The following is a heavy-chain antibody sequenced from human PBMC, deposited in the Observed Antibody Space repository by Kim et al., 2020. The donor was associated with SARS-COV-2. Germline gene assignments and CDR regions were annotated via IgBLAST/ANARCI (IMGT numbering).Heavy chain of an antibody. CDR3: ARYNHYGSETTHQYYYYGMDV. CDR1: GFTFSSYS. V-gene: IGHV3-21*01. Sequence: GGSLRLSCAASGFTFSSYSMNWVRQAPGKGLEWVSSISSSSSYIYYADSVKGRFTISRDNAKNSLYLQMNSLRAEDTAVYYCARYNHYGSETTHQYYYYGMDVWGQGTTVTVSS. CDR2: ISSSSSYI. J-gene: IGHJ6*02. D-gene: IGHD3-10*01.